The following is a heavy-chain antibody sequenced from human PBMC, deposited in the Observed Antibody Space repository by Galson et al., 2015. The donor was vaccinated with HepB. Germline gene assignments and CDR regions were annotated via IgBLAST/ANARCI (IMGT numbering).Heavy chain of an antibody. CDR2: ISSSSSYT. J-gene: IGHJ4*02. D-gene: IGHD3-22*01. CDR1: GFTFSDYY. Sequence: SLRLSCAASGFTFSDYYMSWIRQAPGKGLEWVSYISSSSSYTNYADPVKGRFTISRDNAKNSLYLQMNSLRAEDTAVYYCARAYTYYYDSSGYYYGGLPLDYWGQGTLVTVSS. CDR3: ARAYTYYYDSSGYYYGGLPLDY. V-gene: IGHV3-11*06.